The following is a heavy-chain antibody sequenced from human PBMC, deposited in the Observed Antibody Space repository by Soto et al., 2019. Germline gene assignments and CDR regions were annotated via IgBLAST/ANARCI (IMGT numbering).Heavy chain of an antibody. D-gene: IGHD3-22*01. CDR1: GGTFSSYA. CDR3: ARGGMGRGDSSAVNYYYYGMDV. Sequence: QVQLVQSGAEVQKPGSSVKVSCKASGGTFSSYAISWVRQAPGQGLEWMGGIIPIFGTANYAKTVKGRVTSTGDESTSTAYMGLSSLRPEDTAVYYCARGGMGRGDSSAVNYYYYGMDVWGQGTTVTVAS. J-gene: IGHJ6*02. V-gene: IGHV1-69*01. CDR2: IIPIFGTA.